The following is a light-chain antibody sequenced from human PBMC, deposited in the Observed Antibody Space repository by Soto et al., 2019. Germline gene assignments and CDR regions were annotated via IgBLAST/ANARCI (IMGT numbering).Light chain of an antibody. CDR2: DAS. J-gene: IGKJ5*01. V-gene: IGKV3-11*01. CDR3: QQRSNWPSIT. Sequence: MVLTPSATTVSLSKGGSYTLSCRASQSVSSYLAWYQQKPGQAPRLLIYDASNRATGIPARFSGSGSGTDFTLTINSLEPEDFAVYYCQQRSNWPSITFGQGTRLEIK. CDR1: QSVSSY.